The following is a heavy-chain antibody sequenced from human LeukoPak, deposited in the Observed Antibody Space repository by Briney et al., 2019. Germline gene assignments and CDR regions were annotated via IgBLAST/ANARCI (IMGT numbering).Heavy chain of an antibody. CDR3: ARRSLLYYYDSSGYFDY. J-gene: IGHJ4*02. Sequence: ASVKVSCKASGYXFTGYYMHWVRQAPGQGLEWMGWINPNSGGTNYAQKFQGRVTMTRDTSISTAYMELSRLGSDDTAVYYCARRSLLYYYDSSGYFDYWGQGTLVTVSS. V-gene: IGHV1-2*02. CDR2: INPNSGGT. D-gene: IGHD3-22*01. CDR1: GYXFTGYY.